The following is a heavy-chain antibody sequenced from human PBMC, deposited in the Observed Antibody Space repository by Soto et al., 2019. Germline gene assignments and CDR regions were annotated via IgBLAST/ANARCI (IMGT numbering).Heavy chain of an antibody. CDR2: ISAYNGNT. V-gene: IGHV1-18*01. CDR3: ARDHGSDFWSGYSDLTIDY. J-gene: IGHJ4*02. Sequence: ASVKVSCKASGYTFTSYGISWVRQAPGQGLEWMGWISAYNGNTNYAQKLQGRVTMTTDTSTSTAYMELRSLRSDDTAVYYCARDHGSDFWSGYSDLTIDYWGQGTLVTVSS. CDR1: GYTFTSYG. D-gene: IGHD3-3*01.